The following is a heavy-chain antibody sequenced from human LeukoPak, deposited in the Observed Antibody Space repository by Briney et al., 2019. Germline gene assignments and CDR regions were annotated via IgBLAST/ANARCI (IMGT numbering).Heavy chain of an antibody. D-gene: IGHD3-10*01. CDR3: ARDRNYFGALHRSY. J-gene: IGHJ4*02. CDR2: VTGNGDNT. CDR1: GFTFSSYA. V-gene: IGHV3-23*01. Sequence: PGGSLRLSCAASGFTFSSYAMSWVRQAPGKGLEWVSSVTGNGDNTFHADSVKGRFTISRDNSKNMLYLQINSLRAEDTAVYYCARDRNYFGALHRSYWGQGTLVTVSS.